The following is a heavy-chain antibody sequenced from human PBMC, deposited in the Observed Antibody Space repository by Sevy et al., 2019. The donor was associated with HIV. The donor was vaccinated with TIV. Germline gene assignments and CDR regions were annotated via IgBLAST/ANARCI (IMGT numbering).Heavy chain of an antibody. CDR2: IEGAGST. CDR1: GFTVSGNY. J-gene: IGHJ4*02. CDR3: ATDERVVDY. Sequence: GGSLRLSCAASGFTVSGNYMSWVRQAPGKGLEWVALIEGAGSTYYADSVKGRFSISRDNSKNTLSLQMNSLRAADTAVYYCATDERVVDYWGQGTLVTVSS. D-gene: IGHD2-15*01. V-gene: IGHV3-66*01.